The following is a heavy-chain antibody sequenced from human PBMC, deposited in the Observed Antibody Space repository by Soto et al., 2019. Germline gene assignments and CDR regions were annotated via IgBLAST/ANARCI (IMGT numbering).Heavy chain of an antibody. D-gene: IGHD4-17*01. CDR2: ISSSSSYI. Sequence: GGSLRLSCAASGFTFSSYSMNWVRQAPGKGLEWVSSISSSSSYIYYADSVKGRFTISRDNAKNSLYLQMNSLRAEDTAVYYCARDPGEGHDYGDYGASWGQGTLVTVSS. CDR3: ARDPGEGHDYGDYGAS. CDR1: GFTFSSYS. J-gene: IGHJ4*02. V-gene: IGHV3-21*01.